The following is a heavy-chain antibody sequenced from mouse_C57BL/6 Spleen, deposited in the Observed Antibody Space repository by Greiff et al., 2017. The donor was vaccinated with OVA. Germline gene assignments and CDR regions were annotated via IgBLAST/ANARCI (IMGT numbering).Heavy chain of an antibody. CDR2: IYPGDGDT. J-gene: IGHJ2*01. V-gene: IGHV1-80*01. D-gene: IGHD1-1*01. CDR3: ARKGTVVAPFDY. Sequence: QVQLKQSGAELVKPGASVKISCKASGYAFSSYWMNWVKQRPGKGLEWIGQIYPGDGDTNYNGKFKGKATLTADKSSSTAYMQLSSLTSEDSAVYFCARKGTVVAPFDYWGQGTTLTVSS. CDR1: GYAFSSYW.